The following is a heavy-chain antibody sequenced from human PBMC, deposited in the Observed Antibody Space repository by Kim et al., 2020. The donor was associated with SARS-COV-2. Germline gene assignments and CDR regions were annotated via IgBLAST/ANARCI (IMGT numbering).Heavy chain of an antibody. CDR1: GYTFTNHA. D-gene: IGHD5-12*01. J-gene: IGHJ4*02. CDR2: INTNTGNP. V-gene: IGHV7-4-1*02. Sequence: ASVKVSCKASGYTFTNHAINWVRQAPGQQGLEWMGWINTNTGNPTYDRGFTGRFVFSLDTSVSTAYLQISSLKAEDTAVYYCAANIIVATSSQPLFDSWGQGSLVTVSS. CDR3: AANIIVATSSQPLFDS.